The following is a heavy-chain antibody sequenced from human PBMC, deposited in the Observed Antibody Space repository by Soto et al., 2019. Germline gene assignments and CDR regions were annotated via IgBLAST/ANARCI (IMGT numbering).Heavy chain of an antibody. CDR3: SRQASDFWSSKPQYYMDV. CDR1: GFTFSGSA. Sequence: EVQLVESGGGLVQPGGSLKLSCAASGFTFSGSAMHWVRQASGKGLEWVGRIRSKPNNYATAYGASVKGRFTISRDDSKNTAYLQMNRLNTEDTAVYYCSRQASDFWSSKPQYYMDVWGKGTTVTVSS. CDR2: IRSKPNNYAT. J-gene: IGHJ6*03. D-gene: IGHD3-3*01. V-gene: IGHV3-73*01.